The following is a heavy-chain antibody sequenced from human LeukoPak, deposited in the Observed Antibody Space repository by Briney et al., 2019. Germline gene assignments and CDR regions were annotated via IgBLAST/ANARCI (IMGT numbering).Heavy chain of an antibody. CDR2: VYYSGTT. J-gene: IGHJ4*02. V-gene: IGHV4-59*08. CDR3: ARAQWLVPPYFDF. CDR1: GGSISTYY. Sequence: SETLSLTCSVSGGSISTYYWSWIRQTPGKGLEWIGYVYYSGTTNYNPSLKGRVTISVDTSKNQFSLKLNSVTAADTAVYYCARAQWLVPPYFDFWGQGTLVTVSS. D-gene: IGHD6-19*01.